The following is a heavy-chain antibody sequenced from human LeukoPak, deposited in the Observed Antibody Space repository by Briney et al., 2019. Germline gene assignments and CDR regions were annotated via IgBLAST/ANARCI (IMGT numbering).Heavy chain of an antibody. V-gene: IGHV4-59*12. CDR2: FYYSGTT. Sequence: SETLSHTCTVSGGSINSYYWSWIRQPPGMGLEWIGYFYYSGTTNYNPSLKSRVTISVDTSQNQFSLKLSSVTAADTAVYYCARGPTTVTRAFDYWGQGTLVTVSS. J-gene: IGHJ4*02. CDR1: GGSINSYY. CDR3: ARGPTTVTRAFDY. D-gene: IGHD4-17*01.